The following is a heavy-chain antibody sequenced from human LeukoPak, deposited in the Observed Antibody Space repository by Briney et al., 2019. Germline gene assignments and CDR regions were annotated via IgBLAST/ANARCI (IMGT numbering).Heavy chain of an antibody. J-gene: IGHJ4*02. CDR2: ITNSGSII. V-gene: IGHV3-48*03. CDR3: ARDRLWFGEFN. Sequence: GGSLRLSCAASRFTFSDYEMNWVRQAPGKGLEWLSYITNSGSIIHYADSVKGRFTISRDNAKNSLYLQMNSLRAEDTALYYCARDRLWFGEFNWGRGTLVTVSS. D-gene: IGHD3-10*01. CDR1: RFTFSDYE.